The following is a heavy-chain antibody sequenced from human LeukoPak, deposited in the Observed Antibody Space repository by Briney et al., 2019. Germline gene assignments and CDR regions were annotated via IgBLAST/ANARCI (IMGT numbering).Heavy chain of an antibody. Sequence: SGPTLVNPTQTLTLTCTFSGFSLSTSGMCVSWIRQPPGKALEWLALIRWDDNKYYSTSLKTRLTISKDTSKNQVVLTMTNMDPVDTATYYCARMIYGDFVDYFDYWGQGTLVTVSS. D-gene: IGHD4-17*01. CDR3: ARMIYGDFVDYFDY. CDR2: IRWDDNK. CDR1: GFSLSTSGMC. J-gene: IGHJ4*02. V-gene: IGHV2-70*01.